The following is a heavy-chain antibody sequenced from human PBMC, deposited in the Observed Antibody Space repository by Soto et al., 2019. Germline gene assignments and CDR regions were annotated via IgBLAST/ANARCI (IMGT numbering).Heavy chain of an antibody. Sequence: EVQLVESGGGLVQPGGSLRLSCAASGFTFSRSWMSWVRQAPGKGLEWVTNIKHDGSEKYYVDSVKGRFTISSDNAKNSLDLQMNSLRAEDTAVDYCARASIAVAGGGQGTLVTVSS. J-gene: IGHJ4*02. CDR1: GFTFSRSW. CDR3: ARASIAVAG. CDR2: IKHDGSEK. D-gene: IGHD6-19*01. V-gene: IGHV3-7*03.